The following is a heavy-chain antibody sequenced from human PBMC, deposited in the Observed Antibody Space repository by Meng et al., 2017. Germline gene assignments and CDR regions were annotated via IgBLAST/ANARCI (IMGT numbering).Heavy chain of an antibody. CDR3: ARDQRPGIAVAGTGVFRYYGMDV. Sequence: GESLKISCAASGFTFSSYSMNWVRQAPGKGLEWVSSISSSSSYIYYADSVKGRFTISRDNAKKSLYLQMNSLRAEDTAVYYCARDQRPGIAVAGTGVFRYYGMDVCGQGITV. V-gene: IGHV3-21*01. J-gene: IGHJ6*01. CDR1: GFTFSSYS. CDR2: ISSSSSYI. D-gene: IGHD6-19*01.